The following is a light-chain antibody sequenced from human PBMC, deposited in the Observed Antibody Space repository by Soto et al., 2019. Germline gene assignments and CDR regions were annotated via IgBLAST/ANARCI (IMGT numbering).Light chain of an antibody. Sequence: QLVLTQSSSASASLGSSVKLTCTLSSGHSSYIIAWHQQQPGKAPRYLMKLEGSGSYNKGSGVPDRFSGSSSGADRYLTISNLQSEDEADYYCETWDSSPGVFGGGTKLTVL. CDR2: LEGSGSY. CDR3: ETWDSSPGV. CDR1: SGHSSYI. V-gene: IGLV4-60*03. J-gene: IGLJ3*02.